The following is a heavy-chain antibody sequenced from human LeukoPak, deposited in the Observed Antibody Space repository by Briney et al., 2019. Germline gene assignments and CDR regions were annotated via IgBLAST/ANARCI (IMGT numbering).Heavy chain of an antibody. CDR2: IYHSGST. J-gene: IGHJ4*02. Sequence: SGTLSLTCAVSGGSISSSNWWSWVRQPPGKGLEWIGEIYHSGSTNYNPSLKSRVTISVDKSKNQFSPKLSSVTAADTAVYYCARERDIVVVPAAMLEYYFDYWGQGTLVTVSS. D-gene: IGHD2-2*01. CDR3: ARERDIVVVPAAMLEYYFDY. V-gene: IGHV4-4*02. CDR1: GGSISSSNW.